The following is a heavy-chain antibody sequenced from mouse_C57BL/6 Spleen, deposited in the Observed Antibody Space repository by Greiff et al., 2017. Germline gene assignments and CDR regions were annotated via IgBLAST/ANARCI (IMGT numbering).Heavy chain of an antibody. CDR1: GYTFTSYW. V-gene: IGHV1-59*01. CDR3: ARGTAQATGFAY. CDR2: IDPSDSYT. D-gene: IGHD3-2*02. J-gene: IGHJ3*01. Sequence: QVHVKQPGAELVRPGTSVKLSCKASGYTFTSYWMHWVKQRPGQGLEWIGVIDPSDSYTNYNQKFKGKATLTVDTSSSTAYMQLSSLTSEDSAVYYCARGTAQATGFAYWGQGTLVTVSA.